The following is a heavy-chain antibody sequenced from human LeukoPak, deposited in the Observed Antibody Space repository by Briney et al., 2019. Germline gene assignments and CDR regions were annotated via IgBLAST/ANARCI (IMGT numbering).Heavy chain of an antibody. CDR2: ISSSSSTI. CDR1: GFTFSSYS. Sequence: GGSLRLSCAASGFTFSSYSMNWVRQAPGKGLEWVSYISSSSSTIYYADSVKGRFTISRDNAKNSLYLQMNSLRAEDTAVYYCARYYDSSGYQLTDYFDYWGQGTLVTVSS. J-gene: IGHJ4*02. CDR3: ARYYDSSGYQLTDYFDY. D-gene: IGHD3-22*01. V-gene: IGHV3-48*04.